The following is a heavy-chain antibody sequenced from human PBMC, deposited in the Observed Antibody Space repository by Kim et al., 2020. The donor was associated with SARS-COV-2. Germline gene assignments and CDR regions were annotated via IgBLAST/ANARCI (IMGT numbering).Heavy chain of an antibody. D-gene: IGHD1-20*01. CDR1: GGSFSGYY. Sequence: SETLSLTCAVYGGSFSGYYWSWIRQPPGKGLEWIGEINHSGSTNYNPSLKSRVTISVDTSKNQFSLKLSSVTAADTAVYYCARGRHNWNDYRLGKSPLEFDYWGQGTLVTVSS. CDR2: INHSGST. J-gene: IGHJ4*02. V-gene: IGHV4-34*01. CDR3: ARGRHNWNDYRLGKSPLEFDY.